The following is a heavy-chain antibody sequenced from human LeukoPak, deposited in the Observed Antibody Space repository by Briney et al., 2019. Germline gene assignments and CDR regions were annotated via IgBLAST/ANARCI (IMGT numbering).Heavy chain of an antibody. CDR2: IYTSGST. V-gene: IGHV4-61*02. J-gene: IGHJ6*03. CDR3: ARGVGLLLHYYMDV. CDR1: GGSISSGSYY. Sequence: SETLSLTCTVSGGSISSGSYYWSWIRQPAGKGLEWIGRIYTSGSTNYNPSLKSRVTMSVDTSKNQFSLKLSSVTAADTAVYYCARGVGLLLHYYMDVWGKGTTVTVSS. D-gene: IGHD2-21*01.